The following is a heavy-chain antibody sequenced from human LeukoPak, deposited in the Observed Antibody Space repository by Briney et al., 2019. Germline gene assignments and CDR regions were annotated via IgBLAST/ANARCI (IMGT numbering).Heavy chain of an antibody. CDR3: AVGVYSSSPGAYYYYYYMDV. D-gene: IGHD6-6*01. J-gene: IGHJ6*03. CDR2: IIPIFGTA. V-gene: IGHV1-69*05. CDR1: GGTFSSYA. Sequence: GASVKVSCKASGGTFSSYAINWVRQAPGQGLEWMGGIIPIFGTANYAQKFQGRVTITTDESTSTAYMELSSLRSEDTAVYYCAVGVYSSSPGAYYYYYYMDVWGKGTTVTVSS.